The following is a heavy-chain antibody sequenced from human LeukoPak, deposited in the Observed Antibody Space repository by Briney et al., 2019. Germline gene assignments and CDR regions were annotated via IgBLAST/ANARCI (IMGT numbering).Heavy chain of an antibody. J-gene: IGHJ4*02. D-gene: IGHD4-11*01. CDR3: ARGGYSINSLDY. Sequence: GGSLRLSCAASGFTFSSYGMHWVRQAPGKGLEWVAFIRYDGSNKYYADSVKGRFTISRDNSKNTLYLQMNSLRAEDTAVYYCARGGYSINSLDYWGQGTLVTVSS. CDR1: GFTFSSYG. V-gene: IGHV3-30*02. CDR2: IRYDGSNK.